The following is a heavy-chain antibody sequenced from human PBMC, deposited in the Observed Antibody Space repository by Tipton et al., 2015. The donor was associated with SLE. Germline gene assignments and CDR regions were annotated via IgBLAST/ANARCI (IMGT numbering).Heavy chain of an antibody. Sequence: LRLSCTVSGGSISSHYWSWIRQPPGKGLEWIGYIYYSGSTNYNPSLKSRVTISVDTSKNQFSLRLSSVTPADTAVYYCARDQMGLGIWGQGTMVTVSS. CDR2: IYYSGST. CDR1: GGSISSHY. J-gene: IGHJ3*02. CDR3: ARDQMGLGI. V-gene: IGHV4-59*11. D-gene: IGHD5-24*01.